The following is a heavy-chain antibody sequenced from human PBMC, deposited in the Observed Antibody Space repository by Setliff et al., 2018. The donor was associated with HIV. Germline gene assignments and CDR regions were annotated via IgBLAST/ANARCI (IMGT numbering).Heavy chain of an antibody. J-gene: IGHJ4*02. CDR1: RFIFNTYD. CDR2: IWYDGSNK. Sequence: GGSLRLSCAASRFIFNTYDMHWVRQAPGKGLEWVAVIWYDGSNKFYADSVKGRFTISRDTSKNTLYLQMNSLRAEDTGVYYCARVRLYNTALDYWGQGTLVTVSS. CDR3: ARVRLYNTALDY. D-gene: IGHD3-3*01. V-gene: IGHV3-33*01.